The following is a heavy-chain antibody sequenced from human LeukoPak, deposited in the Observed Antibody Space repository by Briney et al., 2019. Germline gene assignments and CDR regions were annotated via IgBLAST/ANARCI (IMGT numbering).Heavy chain of an antibody. V-gene: IGHV3-21*01. J-gene: IGHJ5*02. CDR1: GFTFSSYS. D-gene: IGHD3-3*01. CDR2: ISSSSSYI. CDR3: ARNVLRFLEWSAFDP. Sequence: GGSLRLSCAASGFTFSSYSMNWVRQAPGKGLEWVSSISSSSSYIYYADSVKGRFTISRDNAKNSLYLQMNSLRAEDTAVYYCARNVLRFLEWSAFDPWGQGTLVTVSS.